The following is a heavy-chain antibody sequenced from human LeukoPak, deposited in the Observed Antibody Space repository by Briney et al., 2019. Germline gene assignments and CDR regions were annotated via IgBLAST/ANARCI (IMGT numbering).Heavy chain of an antibody. V-gene: IGHV3-30*18. CDR3: AKDAEHSSGWYPGN. CDR1: GFTFSSYG. J-gene: IGHJ4*02. Sequence: GGSLRLSCAASGFTFSSYGMHWVRQAPGKGLEWVAVILFDGNNRYYADSVRGRFTISRDNSKNTLYLQMNSLRDEDTAVYYCAKDAEHSSGWYPGNWGQGTLVIVSS. D-gene: IGHD6-13*01. CDR2: ILFDGNNR.